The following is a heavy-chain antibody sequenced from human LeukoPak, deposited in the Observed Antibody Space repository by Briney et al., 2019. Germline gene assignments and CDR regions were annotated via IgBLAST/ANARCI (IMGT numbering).Heavy chain of an antibody. Sequence: GGPLRLSCAASGFTFSSCAMSWVRQAPGKGLEWVSAISGSGGSTYYADSVKGRFTISRDNSKNALYLQMNSLTVEDTAVYFCAKGRLLDDFWGQGTLVTVSS. CDR1: GFTFSSCA. J-gene: IGHJ4*02. CDR3: AKGRLLDDF. V-gene: IGHV3-23*01. CDR2: ISGSGGST. D-gene: IGHD2/OR15-2a*01.